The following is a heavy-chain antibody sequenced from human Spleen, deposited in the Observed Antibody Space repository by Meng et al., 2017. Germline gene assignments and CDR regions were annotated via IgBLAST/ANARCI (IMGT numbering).Heavy chain of an antibody. CDR1: GFTFSSYA. CDR3: ARVHSSGWYAFDY. CDR2: IYSGGST. Sequence: GESLKISCAASGFTFSSYAMHWVRQAPGKGLEWVSVIYSGGSTYYADSVKGRFTISRDNSKHTLYLQMNSLRAEDAAVYYCARVHSSGWYAFDYWGQGTLVTVSS. J-gene: IGHJ4*02. V-gene: IGHV3-66*01. D-gene: IGHD6-19*01.